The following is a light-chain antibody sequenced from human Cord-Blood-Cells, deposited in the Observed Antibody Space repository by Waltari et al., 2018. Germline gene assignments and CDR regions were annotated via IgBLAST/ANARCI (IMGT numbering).Light chain of an antibody. CDR1: SSNIGAGYD. Sequence: QSVLTQPPSVSGAPGQRVTISCTGSSSNIGAGYDVHWYQQLPGTAPKLLIYGNSKRPSGVPDRFSGSKSGTSASLAITGLQAEDEANYDCQSYDSSLSGYVFGTGTKVTV. J-gene: IGLJ1*01. CDR2: GNS. CDR3: QSYDSSLSGYV. V-gene: IGLV1-40*01.